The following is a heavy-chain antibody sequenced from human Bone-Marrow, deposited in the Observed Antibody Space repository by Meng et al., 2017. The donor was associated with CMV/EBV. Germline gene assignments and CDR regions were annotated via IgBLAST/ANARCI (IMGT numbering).Heavy chain of an antibody. D-gene: IGHD3-3*01. CDR1: GYTFTGYY. CDR3: ARAHPYDFWSGSV. V-gene: IGHV1-2*02. CDR2: INPSSGGT. Sequence: ASVKVSRKASGYTFTGYYMHWVRQAPGQGPEWMGWINPSSGGTKNAQKFQGRVTMTRDTSISTAYIELSRLRSDDTAVYFCARAHPYDFWSGSVWGQGTTVTVSS. J-gene: IGHJ6*02.